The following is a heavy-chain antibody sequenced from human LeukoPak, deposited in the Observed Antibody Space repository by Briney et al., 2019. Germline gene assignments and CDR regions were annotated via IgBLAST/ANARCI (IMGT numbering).Heavy chain of an antibody. J-gene: IGHJ4*02. D-gene: IGHD1-26*01. V-gene: IGHV3-30*02. CDR2: IRYDGSNK. CDR1: GFTFSSYG. Sequence: GGSLRLSCAASGFTFSSYGMHWVRQAPGKGLEWVAYIRYDGSNKYHADSVKGRFTISRDDSKNTLYLQMNSLRPEDTAVYYCAINGGLSSGNYFAFDYWGQGTLVTVSS. CDR3: AINGGLSSGNYFAFDY.